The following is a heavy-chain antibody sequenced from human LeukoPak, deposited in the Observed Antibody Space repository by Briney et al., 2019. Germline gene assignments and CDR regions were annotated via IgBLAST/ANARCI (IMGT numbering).Heavy chain of an antibody. D-gene: IGHD3-22*01. CDR1: GFTFSSYW. Sequence: GGSLRLSCAASGFTFSSYWMIWVGQAPGKELEWVANIKQDGSEKYYVDSVKGRFTISRDNAKNSLYLQMNSLRAEDTAVYYCASSSSGYFDNWGQGTLVTVSS. V-gene: IGHV3-7*01. J-gene: IGHJ4*02. CDR2: IKQDGSEK. CDR3: ASSSSGYFDN.